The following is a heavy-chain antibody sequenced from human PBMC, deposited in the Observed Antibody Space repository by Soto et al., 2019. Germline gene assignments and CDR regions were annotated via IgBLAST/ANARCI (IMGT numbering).Heavy chain of an antibody. V-gene: IGHV1-18*01. CDR3: ARREGSGIYYCYGMDV. Sequence: QVQLVQSGAEVKKPGASVKVSCKASGYTFTSYGISWVRQAPGQGLEWMGWISAYNGNTNYAQKLQGRVTMTTDTSTSTAYMEVRSLRSDDTAVYYCARREGSGIYYCYGMDVWGQGTTVTVSS. CDR1: GYTFTSYG. D-gene: IGHD3-10*01. J-gene: IGHJ6*02. CDR2: ISAYNGNT.